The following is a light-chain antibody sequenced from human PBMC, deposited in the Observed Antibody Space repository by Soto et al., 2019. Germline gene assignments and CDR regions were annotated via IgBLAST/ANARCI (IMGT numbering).Light chain of an antibody. J-gene: IGLJ1*01. Sequence: QSALTQPRSVSGSPGQSVTISCTGTSSDVGGYNYVSWYQQHPGKAPKLMIYDVSKRPSGVPDRFSGSKSGNTASLTISGLQAKDEADYYCCSYAGSYTFAFGTGTKVTVL. V-gene: IGLV2-11*01. CDR3: CSYAGSYTFA. CDR2: DVS. CDR1: SSDVGGYNY.